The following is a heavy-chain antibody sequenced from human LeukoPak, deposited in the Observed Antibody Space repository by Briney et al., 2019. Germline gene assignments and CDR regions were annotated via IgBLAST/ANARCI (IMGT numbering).Heavy chain of an antibody. CDR2: ISAYNGNT. V-gene: IGHV1-18*01. CDR1: GYTFTSYG. CDR3: ARNSGSNPRGY. J-gene: IGHJ4*02. Sequence: EASVKVSCKASGYTFTSYGISWVRQAPGQGLEWMGWISAYNGNTNYAQKLQGRVTVTTDTSTSTAYMELRSLRSDDTAVYYCARNSGSNPRGYWGQEPLFTVSS. D-gene: IGHD1-26*01.